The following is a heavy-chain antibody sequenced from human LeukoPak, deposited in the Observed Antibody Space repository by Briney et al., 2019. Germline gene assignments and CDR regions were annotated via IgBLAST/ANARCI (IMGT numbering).Heavy chain of an antibody. V-gene: IGHV4-59*01. Sequence: PSETLSLTCTVSGGSISSYYWSWIRQPPGKGLEWIGYIYYSGSTNYNPSLKSRATISVDTSKNQFSLKLSSVTAADTAVCYCAREAYGDLLSYFDYWGQGTLVTVSS. CDR1: GGSISSYY. D-gene: IGHD4-17*01. CDR3: AREAYGDLLSYFDY. CDR2: IYYSGST. J-gene: IGHJ4*02.